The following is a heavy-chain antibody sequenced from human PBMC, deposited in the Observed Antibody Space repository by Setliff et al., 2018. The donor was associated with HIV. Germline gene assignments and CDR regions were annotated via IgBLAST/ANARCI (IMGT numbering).Heavy chain of an antibody. D-gene: IGHD6-13*01. J-gene: IGHJ4*02. Sequence: PSETLSLTCAVYGGSFSGYYWSWIRQPPGKGLEWIGEISHSGSTFYSPSLKSRVTISVVTSKNQFSLKLSSVTAADTAIHYCARGSPSSSWYGEYAYWGQGTLVTVSS. V-gene: IGHV4-34*01. CDR2: ISHSGST. CDR3: ARGSPSSSWYGEYAY. CDR1: GGSFSGYY.